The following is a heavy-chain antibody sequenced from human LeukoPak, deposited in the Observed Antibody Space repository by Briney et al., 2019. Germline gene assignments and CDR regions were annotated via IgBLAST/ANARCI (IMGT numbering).Heavy chain of an antibody. CDR3: TKEDVVVITIRSFQP. D-gene: IGHD3-22*01. CDR2: ISYDGSNK. J-gene: IGHJ1*01. Sequence: GGSLRLSCAASGFTFGSYGMHWVRQAPGNGLEGVAVISYDGSNKYYAASVQGRFTISRDNSKNTLYLQMSSLRTEDTAIYYCTKEDVVVITIRSFQPWGQGNLVTVSS. V-gene: IGHV3-30*18. CDR1: GFTFGSYG.